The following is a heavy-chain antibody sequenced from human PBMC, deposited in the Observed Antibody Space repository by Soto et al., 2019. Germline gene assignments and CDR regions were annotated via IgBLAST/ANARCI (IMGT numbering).Heavy chain of an antibody. CDR3: AKGGPVAFCAGGRCYFDS. D-gene: IGHD2-8*02. Sequence: EVQMVESGGGFIQPGRSLGLSCAASGFTFDDYAMHWVQRVPGRGLEWVSSITWNGTVIGYADSVKGRFTVSRDNAKNSLYLQMSDLRPEDTALYYCAKGGPVAFCAGGRCYFDSWGQGIQVTVTS. CDR1: GFTFDDYA. V-gene: IGHV3-9*01. CDR2: ITWNGTVI. J-gene: IGHJ4*03.